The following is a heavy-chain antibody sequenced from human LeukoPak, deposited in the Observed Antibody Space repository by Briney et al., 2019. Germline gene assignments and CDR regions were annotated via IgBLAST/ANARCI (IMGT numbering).Heavy chain of an antibody. J-gene: IGHJ2*01. Sequence: GLSLKISCEGSGYTFTKYWIGWVRQMPGKGLEWMGIMHPGYSHTWYSPSFQGQVTISADKTISMAYLQWSSLKASDTAMYFCARQPGMTAKSWYFDLWGRGTLVTVSS. D-gene: IGHD2-2*01. CDR3: ARQPGMTAKSWYFDL. V-gene: IGHV5-51*01. CDR2: MHPGYSHT. CDR1: GYTFTKYW.